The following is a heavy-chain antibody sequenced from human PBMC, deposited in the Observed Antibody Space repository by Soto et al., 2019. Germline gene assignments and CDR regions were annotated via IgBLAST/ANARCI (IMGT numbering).Heavy chain of an antibody. CDR1: GYTFTSYD. J-gene: IGHJ6*03. CDR3: ARGFRSGYDRVYYYYYYMDV. Sequence: QVQLVQSGAEVKKPGASVKVSCKASGYTFTSYDINWVRQATGQGLEWMGWMNPNSGNTGYAQKCLGRVSMTRDTSISTAYMELSSLSSEDTAVYYCARGFRSGYDRVYYYYYYMDVWGKGTTVTVSS. V-gene: IGHV1-8*01. CDR2: MNPNSGNT. D-gene: IGHD5-12*01.